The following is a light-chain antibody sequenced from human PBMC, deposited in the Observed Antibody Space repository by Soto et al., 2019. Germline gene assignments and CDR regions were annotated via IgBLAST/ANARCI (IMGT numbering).Light chain of an antibody. CDR3: QQYGNSPPNT. V-gene: IGKV3-20*01. Sequence: EIVLTQSPGTLSLSPGERATLSCRASQSVSSSYLAWYQQKPGQAPRLLIYGASSRATGIPDRFSGSGSGTDFEFTLSRLEPEDYAVSFCQQYGNSPPNTFGQGTKVEIK. J-gene: IGKJ2*01. CDR1: QSVSSSY. CDR2: GAS.